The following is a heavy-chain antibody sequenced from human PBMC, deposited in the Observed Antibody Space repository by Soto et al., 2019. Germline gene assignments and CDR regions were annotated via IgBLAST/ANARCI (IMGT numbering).Heavy chain of an antibody. CDR3: ARVTMVRGVIIYYYYYMDV. J-gene: IGHJ6*03. D-gene: IGHD3-10*01. CDR1: GGSISSYY. Sequence: QVQLQESGPGLVKPSETLSLTCTVSGGSISSYYWSWIRQPPGKGLEWIGYIYYSGSTNYTPSLKSGVTISVDTSKNQFSLKLSSVTAADTAVYYCARVTMVRGVIIYYYYYMDVWGKGTTVTVSS. V-gene: IGHV4-59*01. CDR2: IYYSGST.